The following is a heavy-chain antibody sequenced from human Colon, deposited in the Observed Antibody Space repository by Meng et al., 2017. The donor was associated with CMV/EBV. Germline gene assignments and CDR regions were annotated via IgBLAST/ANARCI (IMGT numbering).Heavy chain of an antibody. J-gene: IGHJ6*02. CDR2: IRNDESDK. D-gene: IGHD3-16*02. V-gene: IGHV3-30*02. CDR3: VRDGGLPRYYYFALDV. CDR1: GFSMRSFG. Sequence: GESLKISCDASGFSMRSFGMHWVRQAPGEGLEWLSFIRNDESDKWYAESVKGRFIISRDNSKNTVTLHLNSLRVEDTATYYCVRDGGLPRYYYFALDVWGQGTRVTVSS.